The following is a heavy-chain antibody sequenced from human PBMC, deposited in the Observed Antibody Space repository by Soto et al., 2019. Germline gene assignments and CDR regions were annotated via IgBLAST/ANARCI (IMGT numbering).Heavy chain of an antibody. J-gene: IGHJ4*02. V-gene: IGHV4-34*01. CDR2: INHSGST. CDR3: ASGLVAAADVDY. D-gene: IGHD6-13*01. CDR1: GGSFSGYY. Sequence: QVQLQQWGAGLLKPSETLSLTCAVYGGSFSGYYWSWIRQPPGKGLEWIGEINHSGSTNYNPSLKRRVTISVDTSKNQFSLKLSSVTAADTAVYYCASGLVAAADVDYWGQGTLVTVSS.